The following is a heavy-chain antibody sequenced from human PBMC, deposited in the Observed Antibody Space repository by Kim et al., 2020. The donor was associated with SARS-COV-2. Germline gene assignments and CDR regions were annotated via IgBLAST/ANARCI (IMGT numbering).Heavy chain of an antibody. CDR3: TTGSPWNYYYYYYMDV. J-gene: IGHJ6*03. V-gene: IGHV3-15*01. Sequence: KGRFTISRDDSKNTRYLQMNSLKTADTAVYYCTTGSPWNYYYYYYMDVWGKGTTVTVSS. D-gene: IGHD2-15*01.